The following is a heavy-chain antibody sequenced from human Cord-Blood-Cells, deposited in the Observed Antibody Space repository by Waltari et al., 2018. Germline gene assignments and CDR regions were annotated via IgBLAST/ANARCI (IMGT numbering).Heavy chain of an antibody. D-gene: IGHD6-6*01. Sequence: EVQLLESGGGLVQPGGSLGLSCAASGFTFRSYAMSWVRQAPGKGLEWVSAISGSVGSTYYADSVKGRFTISRDNSKNTLYLQMNSLRAEDTAVYYCAKEAAEQLAFDYWGQGTLVTVSS. CDR3: AKEAAEQLAFDY. CDR1: GFTFRSYA. J-gene: IGHJ4*02. CDR2: ISGSVGST. V-gene: IGHV3-23*01.